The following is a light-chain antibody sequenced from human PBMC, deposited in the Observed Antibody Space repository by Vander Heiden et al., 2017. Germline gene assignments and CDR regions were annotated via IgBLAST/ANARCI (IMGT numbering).Light chain of an antibody. V-gene: IGLV1-51*01. CDR1: SSNIGKSF. CDR2: DND. Sequence: QSVLTQPPSVSAAPGQKVTISCSGSSSNIGKSFVSWYQQFRGTPPKLLIYDNDKRPSGTPARFSGSKSGTSATLDITGLQTGDEADYYCGTWDSGLSVGVFGTGTKLTVL. J-gene: IGLJ3*02. CDR3: GTWDSGLSVGV.